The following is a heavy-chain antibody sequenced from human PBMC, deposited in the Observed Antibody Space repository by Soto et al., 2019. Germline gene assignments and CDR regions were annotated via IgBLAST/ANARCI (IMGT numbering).Heavy chain of an antibody. CDR3: SLLPPLHTLPSQTGGSVVDS. D-gene: IGHD5-12*01. CDR1: GYTFTSHY. Sequence: QLQLVQSGAEVAKPGASVKISCKTTGYTFTSHYVHWVRQAPGQGLQWMGIINPLGGSTSYAQDLRGSVFMARDTSTSTVDLEVRSLRSEDTAIYFFSLLPPLHTLPSQTGGSVVDSWGQGTLVTVPS. CDR2: INPLGGST. V-gene: IGHV1-46*04. J-gene: IGHJ5*01.